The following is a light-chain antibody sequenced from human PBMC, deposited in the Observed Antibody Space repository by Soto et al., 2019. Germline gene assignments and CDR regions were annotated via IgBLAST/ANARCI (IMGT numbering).Light chain of an antibody. Sequence: DLQMTQSPSTLSASVGDRVTITCRASQSISSWLAWYQQKPGKAPKLLIYKASSLESGVPSRFSGSGSGTEFTLPISSLQPDDFATYYCQQYNSWWTFGQGTKLEIK. CDR1: QSISSW. J-gene: IGKJ2*02. V-gene: IGKV1-5*03. CDR2: KAS. CDR3: QQYNSWWT.